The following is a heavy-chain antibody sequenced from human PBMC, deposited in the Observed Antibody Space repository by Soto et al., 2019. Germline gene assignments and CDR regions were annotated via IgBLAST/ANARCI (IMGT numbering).Heavy chain of an antibody. D-gene: IGHD3-22*01. Sequence: PGGSLRLSCAASGFTLSSYGMHWVRQAPGKGLEWVAVISYDGSNKYYADSVKGRFTISRDNSKNTLYLQMNSLRAEDTAVYYCAREYYYDSSGYYYYYGMDVWGQGTTVTVSS. CDR2: ISYDGSNK. CDR1: GFTLSSYG. J-gene: IGHJ6*02. V-gene: IGHV3-30*03. CDR3: AREYYYDSSGYYYYYGMDV.